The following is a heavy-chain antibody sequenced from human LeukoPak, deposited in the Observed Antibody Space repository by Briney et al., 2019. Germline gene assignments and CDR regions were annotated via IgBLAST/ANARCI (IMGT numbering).Heavy chain of an antibody. CDR2: ISYDGSNK. V-gene: IGHV3-30*01. D-gene: IGHD6-6*01. CDR1: GFTFSSYA. CDR3: ARESIGRTFDY. J-gene: IGHJ4*02. Sequence: GGSLRLSCAASGFTFSSYAMHWVRQAPGKGLEWVAVISYDGSNKYYADSVKGRFTIPRDNYKNTLYLQMNSLRAEDTAVYYCARESIGRTFDYWGQGTLVTVSS.